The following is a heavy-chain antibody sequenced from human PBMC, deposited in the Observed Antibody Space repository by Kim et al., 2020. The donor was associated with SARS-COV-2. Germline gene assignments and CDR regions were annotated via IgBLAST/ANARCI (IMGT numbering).Heavy chain of an antibody. Sequence: NTGYAQKFQGRVTMTRTTSINTAYMELSSLRSEDTAVYYCARGVTAGSDYWGQGTLVTVSS. CDR3: ARGVTAGSDY. CDR2: NT. V-gene: IGHV1-8*01. D-gene: IGHD6-13*01. J-gene: IGHJ4*02.